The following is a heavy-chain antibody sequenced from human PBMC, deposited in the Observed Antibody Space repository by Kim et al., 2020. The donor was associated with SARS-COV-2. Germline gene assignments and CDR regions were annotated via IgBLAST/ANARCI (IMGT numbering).Heavy chain of an antibody. Sequence: SETLSLTCAVYGGSFSGYSWTWVRQPPGKGLEWIGEIDHSGSTKNNPSLQSRVSISTDTSKNQFSLRLRSVTAADTAVYYCARGRAGVVPAPVLGLGPYYEYYIMDVWGRGTTVTVSS. V-gene: IGHV4-34*01. CDR1: GGSFSGYS. D-gene: IGHD3-3*01. CDR2: IDHSGST. CDR3: ARGRAGVVPAPVLGLGPYYEYYIMDV. J-gene: IGHJ6*02.